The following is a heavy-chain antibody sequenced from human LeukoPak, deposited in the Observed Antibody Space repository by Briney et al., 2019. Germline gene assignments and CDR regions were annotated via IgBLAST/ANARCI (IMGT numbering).Heavy chain of an antibody. V-gene: IGHV1-69*13. CDR3: ARVREYSGSYLGTDAFDI. Sequence: SVKVSCKASGGTFSSYAISWVRQAPGQGLEWMGGIIPVFGTSNYAQKFQGRVTITADESTRTAYMELSSLRSEDTAVYCARVREYSGSYLGTDAFDIWXQGTMXTVSX. D-gene: IGHD1-26*01. CDR2: IIPVFGTS. J-gene: IGHJ3*02. CDR1: GGTFSSYA.